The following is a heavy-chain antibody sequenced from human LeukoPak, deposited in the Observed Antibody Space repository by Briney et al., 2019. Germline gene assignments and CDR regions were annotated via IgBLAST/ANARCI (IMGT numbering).Heavy chain of an antibody. CDR3: ARDYYDSSGYYG. CDR2: INSDGSST. Sequence: GGSLRLSCAASGFTFSRYWMHWVRQAPGKGLVWVSRINSDGSSTRYGDSVKGRFTISRDNAKNTLYLQMNSLRAEDTAVYYCARDYYDSSGYYGWGQGTLVTVSS. V-gene: IGHV3-74*01. CDR1: GFTFSRYW. D-gene: IGHD3-22*01. J-gene: IGHJ4*02.